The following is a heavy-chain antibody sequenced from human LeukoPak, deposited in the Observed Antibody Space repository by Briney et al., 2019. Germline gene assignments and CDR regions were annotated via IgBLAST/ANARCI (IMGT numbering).Heavy chain of an antibody. CDR1: GGSFSGYH. D-gene: IGHD3-3*01. CDR2: INHSGST. J-gene: IGHJ4*02. CDR3: ARHNDGGIFGVVINYFDY. Sequence: SETLSLTCAVYGGSFSGYHWSWIRQPPGKGLEWIGEINHSGSTNYNPSLKSRVTISVDTSKNQFSLKLSSVTAADTAVYYCARHNDGGIFGVVINYFDYWGQGTLVTVSS. V-gene: IGHV4-34*01.